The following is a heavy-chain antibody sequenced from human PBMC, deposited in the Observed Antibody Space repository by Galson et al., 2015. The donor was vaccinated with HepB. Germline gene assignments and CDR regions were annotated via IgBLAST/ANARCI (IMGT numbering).Heavy chain of an antibody. CDR1: GFTFSSYG. J-gene: IGHJ5*02. V-gene: IGHV3-30*18. Sequence: SLRLSCAASGFTFSSYGMHWVRQAPGKGLEWVAVISYDGSNKYYADSVKGRFTISRDNSKNTLYLQMSSLRAEDTAVYYCAKGDHDSALGFDPWGQGTLVTVSS. D-gene: IGHD1-1*01. CDR3: AKGDHDSALGFDP. CDR2: ISYDGSNK.